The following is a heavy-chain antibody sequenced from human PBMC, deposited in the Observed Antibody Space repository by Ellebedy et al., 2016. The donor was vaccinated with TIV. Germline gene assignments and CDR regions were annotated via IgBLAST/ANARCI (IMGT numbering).Heavy chain of an antibody. CDR3: ARRGSRYWHFDL. Sequence: GESLKISCAASGFDFSRYWMNWVRQAPGKGLEWVASIEDAGTETYSVDSAEGRFIISRDNAKNSLYLRINNPRDEDTAVYYCARRGSRYWHFDLWGRGTQVIVSS. CDR2: IEDAGTET. V-gene: IGHV3-7*03. J-gene: IGHJ2*01. D-gene: IGHD1-1*01. CDR1: GFDFSRYW.